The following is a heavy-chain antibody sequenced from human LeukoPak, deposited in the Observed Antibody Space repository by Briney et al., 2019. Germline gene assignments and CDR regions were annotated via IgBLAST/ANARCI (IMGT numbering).Heavy chain of an antibody. V-gene: IGHV1-2*02. CDR3: ARWIVGATTGWFDP. D-gene: IGHD1-26*01. J-gene: IGHJ5*02. Sequence: ASVKVSCKASGYTFTGYYMHWVRQAPGQGLEWMGWINPNSGGTNYAQKLQGRVTMTTDTSTSTAYMELRSLRSDDTAVYYCARWIVGATTGWFDPWGQGTLVTVSS. CDR2: INPNSGGT. CDR1: GYTFTGYY.